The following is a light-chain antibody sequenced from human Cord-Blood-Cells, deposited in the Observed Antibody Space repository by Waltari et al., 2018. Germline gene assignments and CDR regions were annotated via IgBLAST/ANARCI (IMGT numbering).Light chain of an antibody. Sequence: SYELTQPLPVSVALGQTARITCGVNNIGSKKVNWYQQKPGQAPVLVIYRESTRPSGIPERFSGSNSGNTATLTISRAQAGDEANYYCRVWDSSTAWVFGGGTKLTVL. J-gene: IGLJ3*02. CDR2: RES. CDR1: NIGSKK. V-gene: IGLV3-9*01. CDR3: RVWDSSTAWV.